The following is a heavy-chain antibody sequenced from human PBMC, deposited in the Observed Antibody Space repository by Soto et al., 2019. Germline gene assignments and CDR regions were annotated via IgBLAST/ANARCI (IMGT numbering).Heavy chain of an antibody. V-gene: IGHV3-30-3*01. CDR3: ARDVQTVTDGYSHFDY. D-gene: IGHD5-18*01. CDR2: ISYDGISK. Sequence: PGGSLRLSCSASGFTFSSYAMHWVRQAPGKGLEWVAVISYDGISKNYADSVKGRFTISRDNSKSTLYLQVNSLRAEDTAVYYCARDVQTVTDGYSHFDYWGQGTLVTVSS. CDR1: GFTFSSYA. J-gene: IGHJ4*02.